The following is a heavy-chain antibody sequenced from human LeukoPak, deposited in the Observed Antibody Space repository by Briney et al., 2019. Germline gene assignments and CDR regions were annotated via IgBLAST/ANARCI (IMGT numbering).Heavy chain of an antibody. V-gene: IGHV3-69-1*01. CDR2: ITMNSVK. CDR1: GFTFSNAW. CDR3: TRGRYQFLGPNDS. J-gene: IGHJ4*02. D-gene: IGHD2/OR15-2a*01. Sequence: NSGGSLRLSCAASGFTFSNAWMSWVRQAPGKGLEWISYITMNSVKFYADSVRGRFAISRDNDKNSVYLQMNSLRDEDTAVYYCTRGRYQFLGPNDSWGQGSLVTVSS.